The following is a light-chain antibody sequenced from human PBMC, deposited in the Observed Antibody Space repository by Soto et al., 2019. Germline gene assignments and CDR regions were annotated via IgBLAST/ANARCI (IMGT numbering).Light chain of an antibody. J-gene: IGKJ3*01. CDR1: QGIRNF. CDR2: AAS. CDR3: QKYSSCSV. V-gene: IGKV1-27*01. Sequence: DIQMTQSPTSLSASVGDRVTITCRASQGIRNFLAWYQQKPGKAPKLLIYAASTLQSGVTSRFSGSGSWTDFTLTINSLQPEEVATYSCQKYSSCSVFGPGTKVEIK.